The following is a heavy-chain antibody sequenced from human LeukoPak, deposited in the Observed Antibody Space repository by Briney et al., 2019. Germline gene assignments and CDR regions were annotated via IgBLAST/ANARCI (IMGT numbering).Heavy chain of an antibody. D-gene: IGHD3-16*01. CDR3: TRDADTNGHYDIFDI. J-gene: IGHJ3*02. Sequence: PGGSLRLSCATSGFTFSYYGIHWVRQAPGKGLEWVAVMWSDGIRKYYTDSVKGRFTVSRDTSKNTQYLEMSSLRVEDTAVYYCTRDADTNGHYDIFDIWGQGTMVTVSS. CDR1: GFTFSYYG. CDR2: MWSDGIRK. V-gene: IGHV3-33*01.